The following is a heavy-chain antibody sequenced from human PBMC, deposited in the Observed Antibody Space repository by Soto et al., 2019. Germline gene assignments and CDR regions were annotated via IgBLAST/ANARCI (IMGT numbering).Heavy chain of an antibody. CDR3: ATSGTYYYASSCNRVQRTQLTWGCDP. CDR1: GYTLTELS. D-gene: IGHD3-22*01. V-gene: IGHV1-24*01. CDR2: FDPEDGET. Sequence: ASVKVSCKVSGYTLTELSMHWVRQAPGKGLEWMGGFDPEDGETIYAQKFQGRVTMTEDTSTDPAYMELSSLRSEDTAVYYCATSGTYYYASSCNRVQRTQLTWGCDPRG. J-gene: IGHJ5*02.